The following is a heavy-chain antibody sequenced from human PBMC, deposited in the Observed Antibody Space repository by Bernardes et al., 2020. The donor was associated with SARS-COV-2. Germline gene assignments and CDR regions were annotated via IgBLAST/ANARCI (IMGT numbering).Heavy chain of an antibody. J-gene: IGHJ5*02. D-gene: IGHD6-13*01. CDR2: ISDSGST. CDR1: GGSISSYY. V-gene: IGHV4-59*01. Sequence: SETLYLTCTVSGGSISSYYWSWIRQPPGKGLEWIGYISDSGSTNYNPSLKSRLTISIDTSKNQISLRLTSVTAADTAVYYCARVEGATAGKVDWFDPWGQGALVTISS. CDR3: ARVEGATAGKVDWFDP.